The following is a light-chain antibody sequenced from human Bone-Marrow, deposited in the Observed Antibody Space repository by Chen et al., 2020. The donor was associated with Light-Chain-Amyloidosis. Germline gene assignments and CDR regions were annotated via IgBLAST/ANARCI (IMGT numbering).Light chain of an antibody. Sequence: QAVLTQSPSASGTPRQSVTLSCSGSSSNIEKKNVYWYQQIAGTAPKLLIQETDRRPSGVHHRSAGSKSGTAASLVISGLRPEEEADYYCATWDDNVIGWVFGGGTKLTVL. CDR3: ATWDDNVIGWV. J-gene: IGLJ3*02. CDR2: ETD. V-gene: IGLV1-47*01. CDR1: SSNIEKKN.